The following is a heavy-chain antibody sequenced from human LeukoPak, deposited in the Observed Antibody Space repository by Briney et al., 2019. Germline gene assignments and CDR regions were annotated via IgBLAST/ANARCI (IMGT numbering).Heavy chain of an antibody. CDR1: GYTFSGYY. V-gene: IGHV1-18*04. J-gene: IGHJ4*02. CDR2: ISAYNGNT. Sequence: ASVKVSCKASGYTFSGYYMHWVRQAPGQGLEWMGWISAYNGNTNYAQKLQGRVTMTTDTSTSTAYMELRSLRSDDTAVYYCARVTGNFDYWGQGTLVTVSS. CDR3: ARVTGNFDY. D-gene: IGHD1-20*01.